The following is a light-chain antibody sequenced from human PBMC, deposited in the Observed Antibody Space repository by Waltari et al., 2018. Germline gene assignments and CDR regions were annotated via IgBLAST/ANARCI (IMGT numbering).Light chain of an antibody. Sequence: EIVMTQSPATLSVSPGERATLSCRASQSVSNSLAWYQHKPGQAPRLLIYGASTRDTGIPARFSGSGSGTEFALTISSLQSEDFAVYYCQQYNNWPLTFGGGTKVEIK. V-gene: IGKV3-15*01. CDR1: QSVSNS. J-gene: IGKJ4*01. CDR2: GAS. CDR3: QQYNNWPLT.